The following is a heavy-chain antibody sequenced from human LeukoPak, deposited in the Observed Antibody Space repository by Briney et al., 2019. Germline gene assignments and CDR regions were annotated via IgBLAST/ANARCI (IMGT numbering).Heavy chain of an antibody. D-gene: IGHD6-13*01. Sequence: SETLSLTCTVSGGSISSSTYYWGWIRQPPGKGLEWIGSIYYSGSTYYNPSLKSRVTISVDTPKNQFSLKLSSVTAADTAVYYCARFSGIAAAGFFYYFDYWGQGTLVTVSS. V-gene: IGHV4-39*07. J-gene: IGHJ4*02. CDR1: GGSISSSTYY. CDR2: IYYSGST. CDR3: ARFSGIAAAGFFYYFDY.